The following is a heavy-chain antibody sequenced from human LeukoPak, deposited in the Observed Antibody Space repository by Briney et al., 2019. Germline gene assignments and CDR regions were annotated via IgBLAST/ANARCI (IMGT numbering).Heavy chain of an antibody. CDR2: INHSGST. CDR1: GGSFSGYY. V-gene: IGHV4-34*01. Sequence: PSETLSLTCAVYGGSFSGYYWSWIRQPPGKGLEWIGEINHSGSTNYNPSLKSRVTISVDTSKNQFSLKLSSVTAADTAVYYCARGARSSSSWRLGNWFDPWGQGTLVTVSS. D-gene: IGHD6-13*01. CDR3: ARGARSSSSWRLGNWFDP. J-gene: IGHJ5*02.